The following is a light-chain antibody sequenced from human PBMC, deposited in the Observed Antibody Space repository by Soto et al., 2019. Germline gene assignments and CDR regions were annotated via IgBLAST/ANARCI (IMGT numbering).Light chain of an antibody. Sequence: PVLTKPASVNGFSGQSVAISRKRTSSDVGGYDFVSWYQHHPGTAPKLVIFDVNNRPSGVSNRFSGSKSGNTASLTISGLQAEDEAEYYCSSYTTRNTEVFGTGTKVTVL. J-gene: IGLJ1*01. CDR3: SSYTTRNTEV. CDR2: DVN. CDR1: SSDVGGYDF. V-gene: IGLV2-14*03.